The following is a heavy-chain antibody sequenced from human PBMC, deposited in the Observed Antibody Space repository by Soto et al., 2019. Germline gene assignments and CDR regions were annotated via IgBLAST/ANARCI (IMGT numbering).Heavy chain of an antibody. CDR3: ARDQVVVAATDRRIAVAWFQDYYYYGMDV. CDR1: GYTFTSYG. D-gene: IGHD2-15*01. CDR2: ISAYNGNT. Sequence: GASVKVSCKASGYTFTSYGISWVRQAPGQGLEWMGWISAYNGNTNYAQKLQGRVTMTTDTSTSTAYMELRSLRSDDTAVYYCARDQVVVAATDRRIAVAWFQDYYYYGMDVWGQGTTVTVSS. V-gene: IGHV1-18*01. J-gene: IGHJ6*02.